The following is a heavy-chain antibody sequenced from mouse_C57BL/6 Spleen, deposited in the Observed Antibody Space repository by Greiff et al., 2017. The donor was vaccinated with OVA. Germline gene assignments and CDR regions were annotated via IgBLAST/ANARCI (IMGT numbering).Heavy chain of an antibody. Sequence: EVKLMESGGGLVQPGGSMKLSCVASGFTFSNNWMHWVRQSPEKGLEWVAQIILKSDHSATHYAESVKGRVTIYRDDSRSSVYLQMNDLRAEDTGIYFCTDSTAVIGDYWGQGTTLTVSS. J-gene: IGHJ2*01. D-gene: IGHD3-2*01. CDR1: GFTFSNNW. CDR3: TDSTAVIGDY. V-gene: IGHV6-3*01. CDR2: IILKSDHSAT.